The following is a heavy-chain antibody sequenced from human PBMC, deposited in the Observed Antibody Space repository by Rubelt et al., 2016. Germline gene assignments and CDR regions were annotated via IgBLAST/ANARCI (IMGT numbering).Heavy chain of an antibody. D-gene: IGHD6-13*01. CDR1: GGSFSGYY. CDR2: IYFSGST. Sequence: QVQLQQWGAGLLKPSETLSLSCAVYGGSFSGYYWSWIRQPPGKGLEWVGNIYFSGSTFYNPSLKSRVTISVDTSKNQFSLKLSSVTAADTAVYYCARHEQQLAAFDIWGPGTMVTVSS. V-gene: IGHV4-34*01. J-gene: IGHJ3*02. CDR3: ARHEQQLAAFDI.